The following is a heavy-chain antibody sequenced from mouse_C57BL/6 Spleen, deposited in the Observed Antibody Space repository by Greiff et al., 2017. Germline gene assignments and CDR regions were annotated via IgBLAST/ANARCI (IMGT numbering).Heavy chain of an antibody. Sequence: QVQLKQSGPELVKPGASVKISCKASGYAFSSSWMNWVKQRPGKGLEWIGRIYPGDGDTNYNGKLKGKATLTADKSSSTAYMQLSSLTSEDSAVYFCARGDLFAYWGQGTLVTVSA. CDR2: IYPGDGDT. J-gene: IGHJ3*01. CDR3: ARGDLFAY. V-gene: IGHV1-82*01. D-gene: IGHD3-3*01. CDR1: GYAFSSSW.